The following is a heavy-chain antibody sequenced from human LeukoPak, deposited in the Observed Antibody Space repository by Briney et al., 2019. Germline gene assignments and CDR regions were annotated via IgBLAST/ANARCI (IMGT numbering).Heavy chain of an antibody. J-gene: IGHJ6*02. CDR1: GGSISSYY. Sequence: PSETLSLTCTVSGGSISSYYWSWIRQPPGKGLEWIGYIYYSGSTNYNPSLKSRVTISVDTSKNQFSLKLSSVTAADTAVYYCARVGSSGGMDVWGQGTTVTVSS. CDR2: IYYSGST. D-gene: IGHD6-6*01. V-gene: IGHV4-59*01. CDR3: ARVGSSGGMDV.